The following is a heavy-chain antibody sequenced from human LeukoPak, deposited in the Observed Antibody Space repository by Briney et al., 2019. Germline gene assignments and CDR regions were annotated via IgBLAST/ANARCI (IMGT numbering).Heavy chain of an antibody. D-gene: IGHD3-22*01. CDR1: GFTFSSYG. CDR3: AKRHDYDSSGILDY. V-gene: IGHV3-30*18. J-gene: IGHJ4*02. CDR2: ISKDAKSN. Sequence: GGSLRLSCATSGFTFSSYGMHWVRQVPGKGLEWVAVISKDAKSNYHVDSVKGRFTISGDNSKNTLYLQMNSLRAEDTAVYYCAKRHDYDSSGILDYWGQGTLVTVSS.